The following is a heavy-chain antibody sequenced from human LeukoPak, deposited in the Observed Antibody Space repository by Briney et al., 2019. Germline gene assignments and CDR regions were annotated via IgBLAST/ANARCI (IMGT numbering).Heavy chain of an antibody. V-gene: IGHV3-30-3*01. Sequence: PGGSLRLSCAASGFTFSSYAMHWVRQAPGKGLEWVAVISYDGSNKYYADSVKGRFTISRDNSKNTLYLQMNSLRAEDTAVYYCATEDRSPGFDYWGQGTLVTVSS. D-gene: IGHD2-15*01. J-gene: IGHJ4*02. CDR2: ISYDGSNK. CDR3: ATEDRSPGFDY. CDR1: GFTFSSYA.